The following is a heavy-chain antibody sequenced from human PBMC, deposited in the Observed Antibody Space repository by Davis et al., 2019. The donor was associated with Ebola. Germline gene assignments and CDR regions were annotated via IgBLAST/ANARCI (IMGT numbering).Heavy chain of an antibody. V-gene: IGHV3-23*01. CDR2: ISGVGYNT. CDR1: RLSVSDNY. Sequence: GESLKISCAASRLSVSDNYMSWVRQAPGKGLEWVSGISGVGYNTYHADSVKGRFTISRDNSKNTLYLQMNSLSGDDTALYYCATCGFCVSTSGVDYWGQGTLVTVSS. J-gene: IGHJ4*02. CDR3: ATCGFCVSTSGVDY. D-gene: IGHD5/OR15-5a*01.